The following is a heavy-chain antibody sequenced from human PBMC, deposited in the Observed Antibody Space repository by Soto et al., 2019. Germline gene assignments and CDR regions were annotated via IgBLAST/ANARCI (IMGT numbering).Heavy chain of an antibody. CDR1: GYSFSTYG. D-gene: IGHD3-3*01. J-gene: IGHJ6*01. V-gene: IGHV1-18*01. Sequence: ASVKVSCKASGYSFSTYGISWVRQAPGQGLEWMGWISTSNGYTNYAQKFQGRVSMTTDTSTNTAYMEVRSRRSDDTAFYSCARDRSCALLEWSPTNSYGMDVRGQGTSVTVSS. CDR2: ISTSNGYT. CDR3: ARDRSCALLEWSPTNSYGMDV.